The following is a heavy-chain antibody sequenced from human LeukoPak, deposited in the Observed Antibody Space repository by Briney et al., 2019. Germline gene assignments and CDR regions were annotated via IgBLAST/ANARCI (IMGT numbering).Heavy chain of an antibody. CDR1: GGTFSSYA. CDR2: IIPIFGTA. V-gene: IGHV1-69*06. CDR3: AKDSPLREVLPEARAYYYSYYAMDV. D-gene: IGHD2-2*01. Sequence: ASVKVSCKASGGTFSSYAISWVRQAPGQGLEWMGGIIPIFGTANYAQKFQGRVTITADKSTSTAYMELSSLRSEDTAVYYCAKDSPLREVLPEARAYYYSYYAMDVWGQGTTVTVSS. J-gene: IGHJ6*02.